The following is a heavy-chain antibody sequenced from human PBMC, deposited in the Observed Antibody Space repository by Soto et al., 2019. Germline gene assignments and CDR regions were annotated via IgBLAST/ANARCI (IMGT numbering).Heavy chain of an antibody. CDR1: GGSISSSGYY. CDR2: IYYSGST. Sequence: SETLSLTCTVSGGSISSSGYYWAWIRQSPEKGLEWIASIYYSGSTYYTPSLKSRLTISGDTSKNQFPLKLRSVTVADTAVYYCAKDPIDYYESRSYFDYWGQGTLVTVSS. CDR3: AKDPIDYYESRSYFDY. J-gene: IGHJ4*02. V-gene: IGHV4-39*02. D-gene: IGHD3-22*01.